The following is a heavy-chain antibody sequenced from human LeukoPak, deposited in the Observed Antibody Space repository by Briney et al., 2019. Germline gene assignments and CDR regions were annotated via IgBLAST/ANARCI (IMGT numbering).Heavy chain of an antibody. CDR2: IYASGGT. J-gene: IGHJ4*02. CDR3: TREKSYGYIRADS. Sequence: SETLSLTCTVSGGSISSGSYYWSWIRQPAGKGLEWIGHIYASGGTKYNPSLESRVTISIDTSKNQLSLRLSSVTAADTAVYYCTREKSYGYIRADSWGQGTLVAVSS. D-gene: IGHD3-16*01. V-gene: IGHV4-61*09. CDR1: GGSISSGSYY.